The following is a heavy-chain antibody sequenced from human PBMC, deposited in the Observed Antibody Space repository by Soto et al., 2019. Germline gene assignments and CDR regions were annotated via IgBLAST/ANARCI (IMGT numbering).Heavy chain of an antibody. CDR2: ISYSGSP. V-gene: IGHV4-30-4*01. Sequence: TLSLTCTVSGVSVSRDYQWIWIRQPPGKGLEWIGHISYSGSPYYHPSLRSRLSISVDTSKNQFSLKVKSVTAADTAVYYCARAWDFWGQGTLVTVSS. CDR1: GVSVSRDYQ. CDR3: ARAWDF. J-gene: IGHJ1*01. D-gene: IGHD1-26*01.